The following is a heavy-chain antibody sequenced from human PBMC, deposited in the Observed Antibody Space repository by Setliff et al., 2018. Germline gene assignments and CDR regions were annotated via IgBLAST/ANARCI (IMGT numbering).Heavy chain of an antibody. CDR2: IRGRTDNYAT. J-gene: IGHJ3*02. CDR1: GFSFSGSA. D-gene: IGHD5-18*01. CDR3: TFARDGYDVFDI. V-gene: IGHV3-73*01. Sequence: LRLSCAASGFSFSGSAVYWIRQASVKGLEWIGRIRGRTDNYATAYAASVRGRFTISRDDSKNTAYLQMNSLKTEDTAVYYCTFARDGYDVFDIWGQGTMVTVS.